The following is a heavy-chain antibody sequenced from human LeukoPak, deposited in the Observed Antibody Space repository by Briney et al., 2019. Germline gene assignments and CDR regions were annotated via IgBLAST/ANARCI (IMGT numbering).Heavy chain of an antibody. CDR2: INPSGGST. D-gene: IGHD1-26*01. Sequence: GASVKVSCKASGYTFTSYYMHWVRQAPGQGLEWMGIINPSGGSTSYAQKFQGRVTMTRDTSTSTVYMELSSLRSEDTAVYYCARLVEGATTPSDAFDIWGQGTMVTVSS. J-gene: IGHJ3*02. CDR3: ARLVEGATTPSDAFDI. V-gene: IGHV1-46*01. CDR1: GYTFTSYY.